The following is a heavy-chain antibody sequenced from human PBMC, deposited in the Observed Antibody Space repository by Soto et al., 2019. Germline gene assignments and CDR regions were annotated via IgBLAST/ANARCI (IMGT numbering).Heavy chain of an antibody. CDR1: GFTFSSYA. CDR2: ISGSGGST. J-gene: IGHJ4*02. CDR3: AKEGGLHLGELSWKQRGWFDY. D-gene: IGHD3-16*02. V-gene: IGHV3-23*01. Sequence: PGGSLRLSCAASGFTFSSYAMSWVRQAPGKGLEWVSAISGSGGSTYYADSVKGRFTISRDNSKNTLYLQMNSLRAEDTAVYYCAKEGGLHLGELSWKQRGWFDYWGQGTLVTVSS.